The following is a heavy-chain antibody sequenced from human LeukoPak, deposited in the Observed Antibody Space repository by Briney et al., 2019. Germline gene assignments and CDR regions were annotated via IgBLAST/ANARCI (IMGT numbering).Heavy chain of an antibody. CDR1: GGTFSSYA. Sequence: SVKVSCKASGGTFSSYAISWVRQAPGQGLEWMGGIIPIFGTANYAQKFQGRVTITTDESTSTAYMELSSLRSEDTAVYYCARVPRLRTYCSSTSCYLNWFDPWGQGTLVTVSS. V-gene: IGHV1-69*05. D-gene: IGHD2-2*01. CDR2: IIPIFGTA. CDR3: ARVPRLRTYCSSTSCYLNWFDP. J-gene: IGHJ5*02.